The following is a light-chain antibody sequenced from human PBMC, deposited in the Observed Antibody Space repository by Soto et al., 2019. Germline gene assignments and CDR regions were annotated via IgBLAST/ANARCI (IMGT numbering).Light chain of an antibody. CDR3: CSYAGSSTPHVV. CDR1: SSDVGSYNL. CDR2: EGS. Sequence: QSALTQPASVSGSPGQSITISCTGTSSDVGSYNLVSWYQQHPGKAPKLMIYEGSKRPSGVSNRFSGSKSGNTASLTISGLQAEDEADYYCCSYAGSSTPHVVFGGGTKLTVI. J-gene: IGLJ2*01. V-gene: IGLV2-23*01.